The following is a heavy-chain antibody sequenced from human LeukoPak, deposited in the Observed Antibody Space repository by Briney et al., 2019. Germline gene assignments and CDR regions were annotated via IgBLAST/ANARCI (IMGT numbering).Heavy chain of an antibody. J-gene: IGHJ6*03. V-gene: IGHV4-34*01. CDR2: INHSGST. CDR3: ARGHRHIVVVTGFYYYYYMDV. Sequence: PSETLSLTCAVYGGSFSGHYWSWIRQPPGKGLEWIGEINHSGSTNYNPSLKSRVTISVDTSKNQFSLKLSSVTAADTAVYYCARGHRHIVVVTGFYYYYYMDVWGKGTTVTVSS. CDR1: GGSFSGHY. D-gene: IGHD2-21*02.